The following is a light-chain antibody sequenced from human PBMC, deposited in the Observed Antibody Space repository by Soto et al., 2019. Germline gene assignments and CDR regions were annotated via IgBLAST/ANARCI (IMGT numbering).Light chain of an antibody. CDR3: QQYVASPT. CDR2: ATS. J-gene: IGKJ2*01. Sequence: EIVLTQSPGTLSVSPGERATLSCRASQSVSSHYLAWYQQRPGQAPKILMYATSNRVTGIPDRFRGSGSGTDFTLTISLLEPDDFAVYFCQQYVASPTFGQGTKLVIK. CDR1: QSVSSHY. V-gene: IGKV3-20*01.